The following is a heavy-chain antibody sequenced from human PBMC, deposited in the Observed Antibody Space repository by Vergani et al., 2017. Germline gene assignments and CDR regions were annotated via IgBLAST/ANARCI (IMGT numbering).Heavy chain of an antibody. J-gene: IGHJ6*03. V-gene: IGHV1-8*01. Sequence: QVQLVQSGAEVKKPGASVKVSCKASGYTFTSYDINWVRQATGQGLEWMGWMNPNSGNTGYAQKFQGRVTMTRNTSISTAYMELSSLRSEDTAVYYCARGPTYYDFWSGPYYYYMDVWGKGTTVTVSS. D-gene: IGHD3-3*01. CDR3: ARGPTYYDFWSGPYYYYMDV. CDR1: GYTFTSYD. CDR2: MNPNSGNT.